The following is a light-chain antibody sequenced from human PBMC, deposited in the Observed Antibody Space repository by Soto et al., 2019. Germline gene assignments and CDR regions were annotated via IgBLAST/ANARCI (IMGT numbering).Light chain of an antibody. V-gene: IGKV1-5*03. J-gene: IGKJ1*01. CDR2: RAS. Sequence: DVQMTQSPSSLSASVGDRVTITCRASQNISAHLAWYQQKPGKAPKLLISRASSLETGVPSRFSGSGSGTEFSLTISSLQPDDSATYYCQQYSSFSLTFGQGTKVEIK. CDR3: QQYSSFSLT. CDR1: QNISAH.